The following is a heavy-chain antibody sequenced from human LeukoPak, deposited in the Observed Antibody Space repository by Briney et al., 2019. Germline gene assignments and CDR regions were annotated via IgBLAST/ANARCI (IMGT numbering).Heavy chain of an antibody. CDR1: GGSISSSSYY. Sequence: SETLSLTCTVSGGSISSSSYYWGWIRQPPGKGLEWIGYIYYSGSTNYNPSLKSRVTISVDTSKNQFSLKLSSVTAADTAVYYCARARRDYSNYFYYYYYMDVWGKGTTVTVSS. J-gene: IGHJ6*03. D-gene: IGHD4-11*01. CDR3: ARARRDYSNYFYYYYYMDV. V-gene: IGHV4-61*05. CDR2: IYYSGST.